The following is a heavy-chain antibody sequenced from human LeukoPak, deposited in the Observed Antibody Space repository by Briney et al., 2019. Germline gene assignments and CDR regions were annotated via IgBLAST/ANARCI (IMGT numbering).Heavy chain of an antibody. CDR2: IYYSGST. D-gene: IGHD3-10*01. J-gene: IGHJ4*02. CDR3: ARQKLWFGDNYFDY. Sequence: SETLSLTCTVSGGSISSSSYYWGWIRQPPGKGLEWIGSIYYSGSTYYNPSLKSRVTISVDTSKNQFSLKLSSVTAADTAVYYCARQKLWFGDNYFDYWGQGTLVTVSS. CDR1: GGSISSSSYY. V-gene: IGHV4-39*01.